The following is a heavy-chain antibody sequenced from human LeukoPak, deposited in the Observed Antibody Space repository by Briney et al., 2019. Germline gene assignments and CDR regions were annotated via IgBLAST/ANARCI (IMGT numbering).Heavy chain of an antibody. V-gene: IGHV4-59*12. CDR1: GDSISSYY. J-gene: IGHJ4*02. CDR3: ARGVDDSSGYYGYYFDY. Sequence: SETLSLTCTVSGDSISSYYCSWIRQPPGKGLEWIGYIYYSGSTSYNPSLKSRVTISLDTSKNHFSLKLSSVTAADTAVYYCARGVDDSSGYYGYYFDYWGQGTLVTVSS. CDR2: IYYSGST. D-gene: IGHD3-22*01.